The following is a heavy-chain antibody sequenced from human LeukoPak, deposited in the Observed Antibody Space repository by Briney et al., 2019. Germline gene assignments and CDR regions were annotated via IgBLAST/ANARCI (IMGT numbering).Heavy chain of an antibody. CDR2: IYPGDSDT. CDR1: GYSFTSYW. Sequence: GESLKISCKGSGYSFTSYWIAWVRQMPGKGLEWMGIIYPGDSDTRYSPSFQGQVTISADKSISTAYLQWSSLKASDTAMYYCATSPGYGDYFGWFDPWGQGTLVTVSS. J-gene: IGHJ5*02. D-gene: IGHD4-17*01. V-gene: IGHV5-51*01. CDR3: ATSPGYGDYFGWFDP.